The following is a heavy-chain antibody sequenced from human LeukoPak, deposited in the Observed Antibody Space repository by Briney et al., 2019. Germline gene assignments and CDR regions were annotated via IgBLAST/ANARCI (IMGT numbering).Heavy chain of an antibody. J-gene: IGHJ5*02. D-gene: IGHD2-2*02. CDR1: GGSFSGYY. V-gene: IGHV4-34*01. CDR2: INHSGST. Sequence: SETLSLTCAVYGGSFSGYYWSWIRQPPGKGLEWIGEINHSGSTNYNPSLKSRVTISVDTSKNQFSLKLSSVTAADTAVYYCARGGRPFSVVVPAAIATGWFDPWGQGTLVTVSS. CDR3: ARGGRPFSVVVPAAIATGWFDP.